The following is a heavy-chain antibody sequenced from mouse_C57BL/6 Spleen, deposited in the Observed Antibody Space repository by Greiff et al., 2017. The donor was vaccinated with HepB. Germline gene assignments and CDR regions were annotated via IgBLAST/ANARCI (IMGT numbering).Heavy chain of an antibody. CDR3: AIGHYDCFYFDV. J-gene: IGHJ1*03. CDR1: GYTFTDYN. CDR2: INPNNGGT. D-gene: IGHD1-1*01. V-gene: IGHV1-18*01. Sequence: VQLQQSGPELVKPGASVKMPCKASGYTFTDYNMDWVKQSHGKSLEWIGNINPNNGGTIYNQKFKGKATLTVDKSSSTAYMELSSLTSEDSAVYYCAIGHYDCFYFDVWGTGTTVTVSS.